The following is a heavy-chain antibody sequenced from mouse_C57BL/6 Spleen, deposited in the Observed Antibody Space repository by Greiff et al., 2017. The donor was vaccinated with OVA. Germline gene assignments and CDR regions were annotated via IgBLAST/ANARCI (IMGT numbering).Heavy chain of an antibody. J-gene: IGHJ1*03. Sequence: DVQLVESVAELVKPGASVKMSCTASGFSFTNYYMHWVKQRPEQGLEWIGRIDPANGTNKYAPKFHGKATITAATSSNTAYMQLSSLTSEDTAIYYGARSGGNYGSSHWYFDVWGTGTTVTVSS. D-gene: IGHD1-1*01. CDR2: IDPANGTN. CDR3: ARSGGNYGSSHWYFDV. CDR1: GFSFTNYY. V-gene: IGHV14-3*01.